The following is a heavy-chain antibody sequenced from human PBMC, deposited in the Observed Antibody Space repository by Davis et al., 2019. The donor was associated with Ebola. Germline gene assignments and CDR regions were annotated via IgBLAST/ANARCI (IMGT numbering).Heavy chain of an antibody. CDR1: GFTLSHYN. V-gene: IGHV3-48*04. CDR2: IHSSGSV. CDR3: AREGAGPGDY. D-gene: IGHD1-26*01. Sequence: GESLKISCAASGFTLSHYNMNWVRQAAGKGPEWVSHIHSSGSVYYRDSVKGRFTISRDNAKTALYLEMNNLRAEDTAVYYCAREGAGPGDYWGQGTLVTVSS. J-gene: IGHJ4*02.